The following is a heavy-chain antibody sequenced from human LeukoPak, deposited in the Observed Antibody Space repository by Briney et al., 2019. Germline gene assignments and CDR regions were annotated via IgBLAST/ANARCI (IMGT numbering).Heavy chain of an antibody. Sequence: RGSLRLSCAASGFTFSSYAMSWVRQAPGKGLEWVSAISGSVGSTYYADSVKGRFTISRDNSKNTLYLQMNSLRAEDTAVYYCAKDRSVVAAVYYYYGMDVWGQGTTVTVSS. CDR3: AKDRSVVAAVYYYYGMDV. J-gene: IGHJ6*02. CDR1: GFTFSSYA. D-gene: IGHD2-15*01. V-gene: IGHV3-23*01. CDR2: ISGSVGST.